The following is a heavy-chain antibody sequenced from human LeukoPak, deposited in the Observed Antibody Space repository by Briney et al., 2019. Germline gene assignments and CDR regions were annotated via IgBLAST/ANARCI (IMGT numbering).Heavy chain of an antibody. CDR2: ISAYNGNT. Sequence: ASVKVSCKASGYTFTSYGISWVRQAPGQGLEWMGWISAYNGNTNYAQKLQGRVTMTTDTSTSTAYMELRSLRSDDTAVYYCASQGYCSSTSCQYYYYYYGMDVWGQGTTVTVSS. J-gene: IGHJ6*02. D-gene: IGHD2-2*01. CDR3: ASQGYCSSTSCQYYYYYYGMDV. V-gene: IGHV1-18*01. CDR1: GYTFTSYG.